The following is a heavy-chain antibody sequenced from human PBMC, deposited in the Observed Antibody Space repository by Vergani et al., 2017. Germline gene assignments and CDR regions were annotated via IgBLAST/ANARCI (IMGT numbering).Heavy chain of an antibody. CDR2: IDWDDDK. D-gene: IGHD3-9*01. J-gene: IGHJ3*01. CDR3: VHRLGYFDWDGAFDV. CDR1: GFSLTSSGMR. Sequence: QVTLKESGPALVKPTQTLTLTCTFSGFSLTSSGMRASWIRQPPGKALEWLARIDWDDDKFQSTSLKTRLTISKDTSKNQVVLTMTNMDPVDTGTYYCVHRLGYFDWDGAFDVWGPGTMVTVSS. V-gene: IGHV2-70*04.